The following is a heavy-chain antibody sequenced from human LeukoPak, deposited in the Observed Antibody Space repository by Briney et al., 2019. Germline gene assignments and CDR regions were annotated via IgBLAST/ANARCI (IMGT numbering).Heavy chain of an antibody. J-gene: IGHJ6*03. CDR3: AKGMSLYYYYYMDV. CDR1: GFTFDYYA. CDR2: ISWNSGER. V-gene: IGHV3-9*01. Sequence: GGSLRLSCAASGFTFDYYAIHWVRQAPGKGLEWVSGISWNSGERGYADSVKGRFTISRDNAKNSLYLQMNSLRPEDTALYYCAKGMSLYYYYYMDVWGKGTTVTVSS.